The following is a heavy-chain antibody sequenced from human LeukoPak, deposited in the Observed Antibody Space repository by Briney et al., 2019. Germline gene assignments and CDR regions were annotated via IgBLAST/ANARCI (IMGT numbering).Heavy chain of an antibody. Sequence: ASVKVSCKASGYTFTGYYMHWVRQAPGQGLEWMGWINPNSGGTNYAQKLQGRVTMTTDTSTSTAYMELRSLRSDDTAVYYCARDSDYVGAFDIWGQGTMVTVSS. CDR3: ARDSDYVGAFDI. CDR2: INPNSGGT. D-gene: IGHD4-17*01. V-gene: IGHV1-2*02. CDR1: GYTFTGYY. J-gene: IGHJ3*02.